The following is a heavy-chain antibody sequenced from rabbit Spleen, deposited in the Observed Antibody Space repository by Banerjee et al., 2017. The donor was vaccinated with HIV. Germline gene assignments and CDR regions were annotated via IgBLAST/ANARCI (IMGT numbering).Heavy chain of an antibody. J-gene: IGHJ6*01. CDR1: GFSFSYSDY. CDR3: ARDSGSSFSSYGMDL. Sequence: QSLEESGGDLVKPGASLTLTCTASGFSFSYSDYMCWVRQAPGKGLEWIGYIDPVFGITYYANWVNGRFSISRENAQNTVFLQMTSLTAADTATYFCARDSGSSFSSYGMDLWGQGTLVTVS. V-gene: IGHV1S40*01. D-gene: IGHD8-1*01. CDR2: IDPVFGIT.